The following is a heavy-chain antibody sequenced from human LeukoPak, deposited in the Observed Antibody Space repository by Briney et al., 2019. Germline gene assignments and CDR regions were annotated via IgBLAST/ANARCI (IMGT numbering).Heavy chain of an antibody. CDR3: ARWGTAIFGVVGAFDI. CDR1: GFTFSSYW. D-gene: IGHD3-3*01. Sequence: GGSLRLSCAASGFTFSSYWMSWVRQAPGKGLEWVANIKQDGSEKYYVDSVKGRFTISRDNAKNSLYLQMNSLRAEDTAVYYCARWGTAIFGVVGAFDIWGQGTMVTVSS. J-gene: IGHJ3*02. CDR2: IKQDGSEK. V-gene: IGHV3-7*01.